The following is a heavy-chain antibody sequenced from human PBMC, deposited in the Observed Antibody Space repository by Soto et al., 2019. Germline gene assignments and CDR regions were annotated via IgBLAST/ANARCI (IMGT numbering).Heavy chain of an antibody. CDR1: GFTFDDYA. V-gene: IGHV3-9*01. Sequence: EMQLVESGGGLVQPGRSLRLSCAASGFTFDDYAMHWVQQAPGKGLEWVSGISWNSGNIGYADSVKGRFTISRDNAKNSLYLQMNSLRPEDTALYYCAKVGYRGDYFDYWGQGTLVTVSS. D-gene: IGHD5-12*01. J-gene: IGHJ4*02. CDR2: ISWNSGNI. CDR3: AKVGYRGDYFDY.